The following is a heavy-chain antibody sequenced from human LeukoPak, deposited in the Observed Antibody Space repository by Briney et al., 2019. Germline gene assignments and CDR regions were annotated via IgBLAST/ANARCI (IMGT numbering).Heavy chain of an antibody. CDR1: GYTFTGYY. CDR3: ARGRPIVVEGYNWFDP. J-gene: IGHJ5*02. Sequence: ASVKVSCKASGYTFTGYYMHWVRQAPGQGLERMGWINPNSGGTNYAQKFQGRVTITADKSTSTAYMELSSLRSEDTAVYYCARGRPIVVEGYNWFDPWGQGTLVTVSS. CDR2: INPNSGGT. D-gene: IGHD3-22*01. V-gene: IGHV1-2*02.